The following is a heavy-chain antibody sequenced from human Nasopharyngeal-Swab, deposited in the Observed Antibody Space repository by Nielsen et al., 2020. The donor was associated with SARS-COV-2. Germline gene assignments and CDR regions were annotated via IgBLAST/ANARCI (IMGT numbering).Heavy chain of an antibody. D-gene: IGHD3-3*01. V-gene: IGHV3-7*01. CDR3: ARLKYDFWNGPPEDY. Sequence: GESLKISCAASGFTVGNNYMTWVRQAPGKGLEWVANIKQDGSEIYYVDSLKGRFTISRDNAKNSLYLQMNSLRAEDTAVYYCARLKYDFWNGPPEDYWGQGTLVTVSS. CDR1: GFTVGNNY. CDR2: IKQDGSEI. J-gene: IGHJ4*02.